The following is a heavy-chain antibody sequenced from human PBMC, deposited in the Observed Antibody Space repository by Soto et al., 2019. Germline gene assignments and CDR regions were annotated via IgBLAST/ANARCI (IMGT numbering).Heavy chain of an antibody. Sequence: QVQLVQSGAEVKKPGASVKVSCKASGYTFTSYGISWVRQAPGQGLEWMGWISAYNGNTNYAQKLQGRVTMTTDTSTSTVYMELRILRSDDTAVYYCARDDCSSTSCRFDYWVQGTLVTVSS. V-gene: IGHV1-18*01. CDR1: GYTFTSYG. J-gene: IGHJ4*02. CDR2: ISAYNGNT. CDR3: ARDDCSSTSCRFDY. D-gene: IGHD2-2*01.